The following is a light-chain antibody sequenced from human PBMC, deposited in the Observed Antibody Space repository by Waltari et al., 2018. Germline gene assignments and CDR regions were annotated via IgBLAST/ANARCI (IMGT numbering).Light chain of an antibody. CDR3: QQYNNWPRT. CDR2: GAS. V-gene: IGKV3-15*01. Sequence: EIVMTQSPATLSVSPGERATLSCRASQSVSSTLAWYQQKPGQAPRLLSIGASTRATGIPARFSGSGSGTEFTLTISSLQSEDFAVYYCQQYNNWPRTFGQGTKLEIK. CDR1: QSVSST. J-gene: IGKJ2*01.